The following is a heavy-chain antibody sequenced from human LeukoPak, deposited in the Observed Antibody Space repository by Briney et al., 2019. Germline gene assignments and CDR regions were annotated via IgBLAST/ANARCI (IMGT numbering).Heavy chain of an antibody. CDR1: GYTFTSYD. V-gene: IGHV1-8*01. CDR2: MNPNSGNT. CDR3: ARVGAPTGNSDV. J-gene: IGHJ6*02. D-gene: IGHD1-1*01. Sequence: ASVKVSCKASGYTFTSYDINWVRPATGQGLEWMGWMNPNSGNTGYAQKFQGRVTMTRNTSISTAYMELSSLRSEDTGVYYCARVGAPTGNSDVWGQGTTVTVSS.